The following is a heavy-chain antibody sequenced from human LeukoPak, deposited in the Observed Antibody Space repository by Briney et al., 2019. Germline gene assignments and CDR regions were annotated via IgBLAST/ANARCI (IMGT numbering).Heavy chain of an antibody. J-gene: IGHJ4*02. D-gene: IGHD3-22*01. CDR2: ISASGP. V-gene: IGHV3-23*01. CDR3: AKDHESDGYPCLDH. CDR1: GFTFSRLA. Sequence: GGSLRLSCAASGFTFSRLAMTWVRQAPGRGLEWVSTISASGPYYADAVRGRFTISRDNSRNTLSLQMDSLRAEDTAVYYCAKDHESDGYPCLDHWGLGTLVTVSS.